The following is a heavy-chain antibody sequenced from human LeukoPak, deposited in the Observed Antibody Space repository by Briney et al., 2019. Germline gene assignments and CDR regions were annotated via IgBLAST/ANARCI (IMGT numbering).Heavy chain of an antibody. CDR1: GGSISSYY. J-gene: IGHJ4*02. V-gene: IGHV4-59*01. CDR3: ANSYGSGSRFDF. Sequence: PSETLSLTCTVSGGSISSYYWSWIRQPPGKGLEWIGHSHYSGITNYKPSLKSRVTISVDTPKNQFSLKLSSVTAADTAVYYCANSYGSGSRFDFWGQGTLVTVSS. D-gene: IGHD3-10*01. CDR2: SHYSGIT.